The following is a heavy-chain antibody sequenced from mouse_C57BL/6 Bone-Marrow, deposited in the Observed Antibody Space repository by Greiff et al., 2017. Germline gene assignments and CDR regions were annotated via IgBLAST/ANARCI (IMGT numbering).Heavy chain of an antibody. CDR2: IDPDNGDT. J-gene: IGHJ3*01. Sequence: EVQLQQSGAELVRPGASVKLSCTASGFIFKDDYMHWVKQRPEQGLEWIGWIDPDNGDTEYASKFQGKATITADTSSNTAYLQLSSLTSEDTAVYYCTTGYGYGFAYWGQGTLVTVSA. CDR3: TTGYGYGFAY. V-gene: IGHV14-4*01. CDR1: GFIFKDDY. D-gene: IGHD2-2*01.